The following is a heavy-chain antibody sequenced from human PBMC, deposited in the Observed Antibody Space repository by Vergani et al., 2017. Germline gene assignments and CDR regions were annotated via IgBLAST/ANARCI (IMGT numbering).Heavy chain of an antibody. J-gene: IGHJ6*02. CDR2: VDPEDGET. CDR1: GYTLTDHY. CDR3: ATPQTVTTGGMEV. V-gene: IGHV1-69-2*01. D-gene: IGHD4-17*01. Sequence: EVQLVQSGAEVKKPGATLKISCKVSGYTLTDHYMHWVNQAPGKGLEWMGLVDPEDGETIYAEKFKGRVTIAADTSTDTAQLELSSLRSEDTAVYYCATPQTVTTGGMEVWGQGTTVIVSS.